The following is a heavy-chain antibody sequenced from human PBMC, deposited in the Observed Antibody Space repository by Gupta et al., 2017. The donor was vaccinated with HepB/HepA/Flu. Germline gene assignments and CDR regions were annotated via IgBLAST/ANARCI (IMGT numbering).Heavy chain of an antibody. Sequence: LESGGDLAQPGGSLRLSCTASGLTFHIHAMNWVRPTPGKGLEWVSAITGSGRTTFYADSVRGRFTISRDNSKNTVYLQMNSLRVEDTAKYYCATRSRYTGLVGPNDLGAFDIWGQGTMVTVS. CDR2: ITGSGRTT. D-gene: IGHD1-26*01. CDR1: GLTFHIHA. V-gene: IGHV3-23*01. CDR3: ATRSRYTGLVGPNDLGAFDI. J-gene: IGHJ3*02.